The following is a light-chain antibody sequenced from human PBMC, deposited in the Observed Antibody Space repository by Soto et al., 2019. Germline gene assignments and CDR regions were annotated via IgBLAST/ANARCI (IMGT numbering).Light chain of an antibody. J-gene: IGLJ2*01. CDR3: QAYDSSLRGHVV. V-gene: IGLV1-40*01. Sequence: QSVLTQPPSVSWAPGQRVTISCTGSSSNIGAGYDVHWYQQLPGTAPKLLIYGNSNRPSGVPDRFSGSKSGTSASLAIPGLQAEDEADYYCQAYDSSLRGHVVFGGGTKLTVL. CDR1: SSNIGAGYD. CDR2: GNS.